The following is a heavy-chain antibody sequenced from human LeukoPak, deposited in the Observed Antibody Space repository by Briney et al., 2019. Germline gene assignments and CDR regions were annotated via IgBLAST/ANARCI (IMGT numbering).Heavy chain of an antibody. CDR2: ISAYNGNT. CDR1: GYTFTSYG. Sequence: ASVKVSCTASGYTFTSYGISWVRQAPGQGLEWMGWISAYNGNTNYAQKLQGRVTMTTDTSTSTAYMELRSLRSDDTAVYYCAREVDYGDVNWFDPWGQGTLVTVSS. D-gene: IGHD4-17*01. CDR3: AREVDYGDVNWFDP. J-gene: IGHJ5*02. V-gene: IGHV1-18*01.